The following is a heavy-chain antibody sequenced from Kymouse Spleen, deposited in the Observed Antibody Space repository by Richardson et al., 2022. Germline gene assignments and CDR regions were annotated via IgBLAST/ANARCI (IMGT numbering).Heavy chain of an antibody. V-gene: IGHV3-9*01. Sequence: EVQLVESGGGLVQPGRSLRLSCAASGFTFDDYAMHWVRQAPGKGLEWVSGISWNSGSIGYADSVKGRFTISRDNAKNSLYLQMNSLRAEDTALYYCAKALYDYSNYDYYYYGMDVWGQGTTVTVSS. CDR3: AKALYDYSNYDYYYYGMDV. J-gene: IGHJ6*02. CDR2: ISWNSGSI. CDR1: GFTFDDYA. D-gene: IGHD4-11,IGHD4-11*01.